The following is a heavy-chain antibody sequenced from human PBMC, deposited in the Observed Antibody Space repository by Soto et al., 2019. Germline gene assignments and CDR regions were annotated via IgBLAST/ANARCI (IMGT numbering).Heavy chain of an antibody. V-gene: IGHV3-30*04. Sequence: QVQLVESGGGVVQPARSLRLSCAAPGFTFSSYAIHWVRQAPGKGLEGVAVMSHDGRNKYYAESVKGRFTISRDNSKNTLYLQMNSLRDDDTAVYYCARDGRERQWLDFFDYWGHGTLFTVAS. J-gene: IGHJ4*01. CDR3: ARDGRERQWLDFFDY. CDR2: MSHDGRNK. D-gene: IGHD6-19*01. CDR1: GFTFSSYA.